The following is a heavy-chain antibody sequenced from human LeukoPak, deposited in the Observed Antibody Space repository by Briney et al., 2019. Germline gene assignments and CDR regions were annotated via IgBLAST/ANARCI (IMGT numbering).Heavy chain of an antibody. V-gene: IGHV1-8*03. CDR1: GYTFSSYD. Sequence: ASVKVSCKASGYTFSSYDINWVRQATGQGLGWMGWMNPNSGNTGYAQKFQGRVTITRNTSIRTAYMEQSSLRSEDTVVYYCARSYYYDSSGYYYGNWFDPWGQGALVTVSS. CDR3: ARSYYYDSSGYYYGNWFDP. CDR2: MNPNSGNT. D-gene: IGHD3-22*01. J-gene: IGHJ5*02.